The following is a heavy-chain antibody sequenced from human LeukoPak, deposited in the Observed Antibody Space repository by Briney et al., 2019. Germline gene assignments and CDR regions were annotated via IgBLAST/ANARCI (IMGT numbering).Heavy chain of an antibody. V-gene: IGHV3-48*01. CDR1: GFTFSSYS. Sequence: PGGSLRLSRAASGFTFSSYSMNWVRQAPGKGLEWVSYISSSSSTIYYADSVKGRFTISRDNAKNSLYLQMNSLRAEDTAVYYCARDPYSVTIFGVVSGWFDPWGQGTLVTVSS. J-gene: IGHJ5*02. D-gene: IGHD3-3*01. CDR2: ISSSSSTI. CDR3: ARDPYSVTIFGVVSGWFDP.